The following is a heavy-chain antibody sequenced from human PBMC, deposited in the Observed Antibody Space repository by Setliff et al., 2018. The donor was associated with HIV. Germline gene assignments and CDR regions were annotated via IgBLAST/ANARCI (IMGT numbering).Heavy chain of an antibody. J-gene: IGHJ4*02. Sequence: GGSLRLSCAASGFSFNNYNMNWVRQAPGKGLEWISYISSSGSSIYYGDSVKGRFAISRDNAKNSLYLQLNSLRAEDTAVYYCAKGGSSSWYMFDYWGQGTLVTVSS. CDR2: ISSSGSSI. D-gene: IGHD6-13*01. CDR3: AKGGSSSWYMFDY. CDR1: GFSFNNYN. V-gene: IGHV3-48*03.